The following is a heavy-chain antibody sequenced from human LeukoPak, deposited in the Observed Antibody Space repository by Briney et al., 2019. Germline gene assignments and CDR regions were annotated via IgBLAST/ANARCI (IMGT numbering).Heavy chain of an antibody. D-gene: IGHD6-13*01. Sequence: ASVKVSCKASGGTFSSYAISWVRQAPGQGLEWMGGIIPIFGTANYAQKFQGRVTITTDESTSTAYMELSSLRSEDTAVHYCASGGKGYSSSWYPFDYWGQGTLVTVSS. CDR3: ASGGKGYSSSWYPFDY. CDR1: GGTFSSYA. V-gene: IGHV1-69*05. CDR2: IIPIFGTA. J-gene: IGHJ4*02.